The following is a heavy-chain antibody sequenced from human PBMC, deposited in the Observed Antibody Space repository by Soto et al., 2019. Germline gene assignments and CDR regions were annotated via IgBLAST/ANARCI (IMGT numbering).Heavy chain of an antibody. D-gene: IGHD5-18*01. V-gene: IGHV1-24*01. J-gene: IGHJ4*02. Sequence: QVQLVQSGAEVKKPGASVKVSCKVSGYTLTELSMHWVRQAPGKGLEWMGGFDPEDGETIYAQKFQGRVTRTEDTSTGTAYMELSSLRSEATAVYYCATLPRGYSYGNTDYWGQGTLVTVSS. CDR1: GYTLTELS. CDR3: ATLPRGYSYGNTDY. CDR2: FDPEDGET.